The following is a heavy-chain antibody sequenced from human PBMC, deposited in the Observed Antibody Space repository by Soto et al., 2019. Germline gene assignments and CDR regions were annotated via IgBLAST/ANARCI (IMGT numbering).Heavy chain of an antibody. Sequence: ASVKVSCKASGYTFTGYYMHWVRQAPGQGLEWMGWINPNSGGTNYAQKFQGRVTMTRDTSISTAYMELSRLRSDDTAVYYCARIRSGIQLWVASFDYWGQGTLVTVSS. V-gene: IGHV1-2*02. CDR2: INPNSGGT. J-gene: IGHJ4*02. CDR1: GYTFTGYY. D-gene: IGHD5-18*01. CDR3: ARIRSGIQLWVASFDY.